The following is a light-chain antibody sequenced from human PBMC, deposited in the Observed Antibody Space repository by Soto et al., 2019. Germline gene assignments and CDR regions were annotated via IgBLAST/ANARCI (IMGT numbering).Light chain of an antibody. CDR3: QQYNSYSRT. CDR2: RAS. Sequence: IQLTQSPHTLPASLGDRVTITCLASQSISNWLAWYQQKPGKAPKVLIYRASNLQIGVPARFSGSGSGTEFTLTISSLQPDDFATYYCQQYNSYSRTFGQGTKVDIK. J-gene: IGKJ1*01. V-gene: IGKV1-5*01. CDR1: QSISNW.